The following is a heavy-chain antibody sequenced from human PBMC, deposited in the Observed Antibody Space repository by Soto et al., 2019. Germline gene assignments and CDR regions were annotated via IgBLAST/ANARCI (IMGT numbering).Heavy chain of an antibody. J-gene: IGHJ4*02. CDR1: GFTFSSFA. Sequence: GGSLRLSCAASGFTFSSFAMSWVRQAPGKGLEWVSGIGGSGGSTYYADSVKGRFTIYRDSSKSTLYLQMNSLRAEDTAAYYCAKDRVEPAAIWTGFVYWGQGTLVTVSS. V-gene: IGHV3-23*01. CDR2: IGGSGGST. D-gene: IGHD2-2*02. CDR3: AKDRVEPAAIWTGFVY.